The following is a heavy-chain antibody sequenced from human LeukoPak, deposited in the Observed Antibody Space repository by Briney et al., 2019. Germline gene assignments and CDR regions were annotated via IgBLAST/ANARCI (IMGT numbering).Heavy chain of an antibody. Sequence: GGSLRLSCAASGFTFSSYSMNWVRQAPGKGLEWVSSISSSSSYIYYADSVKGRFAISRDNAKNSLYLQMNSLRAEDTAVYYCARDDYGDYGMDVWGKGTTVTISS. CDR2: ISSSSSYI. V-gene: IGHV3-21*01. D-gene: IGHD4-17*01. CDR1: GFTFSSYS. CDR3: ARDDYGDYGMDV. J-gene: IGHJ6*04.